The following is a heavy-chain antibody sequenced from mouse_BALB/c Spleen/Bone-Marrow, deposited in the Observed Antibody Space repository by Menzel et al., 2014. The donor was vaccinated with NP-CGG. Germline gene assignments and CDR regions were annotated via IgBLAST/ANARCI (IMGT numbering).Heavy chain of an antibody. CDR2: ISSGGSYT. CDR1: GFTSSSYT. CDR3: TRDGKGNYDYAMDY. J-gene: IGHJ4*01. D-gene: IGHD2-1*01. V-gene: IGHV5-6-4*01. Sequence: EVKVVDSGGGLVKPGGSLKLSCAASGFTSSSYTMSWVRQTPEKRLEWVATISSGGSYTYYPDSVKGRFTISRDNAKNTLYLQMSSLKSEDTAMYYCTRDGKGNYDYAMDYWGQGTSVTVSS.